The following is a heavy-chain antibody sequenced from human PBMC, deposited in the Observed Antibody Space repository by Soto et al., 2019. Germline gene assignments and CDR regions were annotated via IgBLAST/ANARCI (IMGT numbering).Heavy chain of an antibody. J-gene: IGHJ4*02. Sequence: VAWGSIVGGGYYRSWIQQNPGKGLEWIGYIYYSGSTYYNPSLKSRVTISVDTSKNQFSLKLSSVTAADTAVYYFFILRGSRYYTLGCSFGYSGQGTLVT. CDR3: FILRGSRYYTLGCSFGY. CDR1: WGSIVGGGYY. V-gene: IGHV4-31*07. D-gene: IGHD1-26*01. CDR2: IYYSGST.